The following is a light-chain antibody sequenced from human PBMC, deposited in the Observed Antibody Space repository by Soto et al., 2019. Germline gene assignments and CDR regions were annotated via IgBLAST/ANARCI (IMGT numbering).Light chain of an antibody. CDR1: QSVLYSSSNKNY. CDR3: QQYCSSPWT. V-gene: IGKV4-1*01. J-gene: IGKJ1*01. CDR2: WAS. Sequence: DIVMTQSPDSLAVSLGERATINCRSSQSVLYSSSNKNYLAWYQQKPGQPPKLLIYWASTRESGVPDRFSGSGSGTDFPLTISSLQAEDVAVYYCQQYCSSPWTFGQGTKVEIK.